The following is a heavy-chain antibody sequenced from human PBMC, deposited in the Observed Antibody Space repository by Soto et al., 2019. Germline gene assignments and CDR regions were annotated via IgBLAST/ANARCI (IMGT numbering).Heavy chain of an antibody. CDR1: GFSLSNARMG. CDR3: ARVPYGDYHGGWFDP. CDR2: IFSNDEK. V-gene: IGHV2-26*01. J-gene: IGHJ5*02. Sequence: QVTLKESGPVLVKPTETLTLTCTVSGFSLSNARMGVSWIRQPPGKALEWLAHIFSNDEKSYSTSLKSRLTISKDTSKSQVVLTMTNMDPVDTATDYCARVPYGDYHGGWFDPWGQGTLVTVST. D-gene: IGHD4-17*01.